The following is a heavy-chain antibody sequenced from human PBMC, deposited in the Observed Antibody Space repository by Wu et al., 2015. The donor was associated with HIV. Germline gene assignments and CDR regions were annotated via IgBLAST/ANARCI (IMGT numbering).Heavy chain of an antibody. D-gene: IGHD5-18*01. CDR2: IIPIFGTA. Sequence: QVQLVQSGAEVKKPGSSVKVSCKASGGTFSSYAISWVRQAPGQGLEWMGGIIPIFGTANYAQKFQGRVTITTDESTSTAYMELSSLRSEDTAVYYCARPVDTAMADYYYYGMGRLGPRDHGPPSP. CDR3: ARPVDTAMADYYYYGMGR. J-gene: IGHJ6*02. CDR1: GGTFSSYA. V-gene: IGHV1-69*05.